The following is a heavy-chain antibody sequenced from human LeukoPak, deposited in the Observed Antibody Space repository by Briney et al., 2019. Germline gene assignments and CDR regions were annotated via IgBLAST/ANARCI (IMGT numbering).Heavy chain of an antibody. CDR2: ISSSSSTI. D-gene: IGHD3-3*01. CDR3: ARGDYDFWSGYDPPVRSPVASDY. V-gene: IGHV3-48*01. J-gene: IGHJ4*02. CDR1: GFTFSSYS. Sequence: GGSLRLSCAASGFTFSSYSMNWVRQAPGKGLEWVSYISSSSSTIYYADSVKSRFTISRDNAKNSLYLQMNSLRAEDTAVYYCARGDYDFWSGYDPPVRSPVASDYWGQGTLVTVSS.